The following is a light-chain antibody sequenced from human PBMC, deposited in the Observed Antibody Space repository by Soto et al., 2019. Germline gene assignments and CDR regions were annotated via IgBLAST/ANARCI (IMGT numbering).Light chain of an antibody. V-gene: IGLV2-23*02. Sequence: QSVLTQPASVSGSPGQSITISCTGTSSDVGSYIVVSWYQQHPGKAPRLMIFEVHRRPSGVSDRFSGSKSGNTASPTISGLQAEDEADYYCCSYGGSSNPYVFGSGTKVTVL. CDR1: SSDVGSYIV. CDR3: CSYGGSSNPYV. J-gene: IGLJ1*01. CDR2: EVH.